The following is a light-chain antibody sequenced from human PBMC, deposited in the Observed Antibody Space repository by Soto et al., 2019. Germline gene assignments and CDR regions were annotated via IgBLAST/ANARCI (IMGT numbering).Light chain of an antibody. Sequence: DIQMTQSPSTLSGSVGDRVTITCRASQTISSWLAWYQQKPGKAPKLLIYKASTLKSGVPSRFSGNGSETEFTLTISSLQSDDFATYYCQHYNSYSEAFGQGTKVDIK. CDR1: QTISSW. V-gene: IGKV1-5*03. J-gene: IGKJ1*01. CDR2: KAS. CDR3: QHYNSYSEA.